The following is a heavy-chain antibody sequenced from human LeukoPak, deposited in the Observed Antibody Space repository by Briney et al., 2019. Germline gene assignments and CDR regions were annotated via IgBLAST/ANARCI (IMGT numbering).Heavy chain of an antibody. CDR2: IYAGDSRT. CDR1: GYSFANYW. J-gene: IGHJ4*02. D-gene: IGHD3-9*01. CDR3: ARLNDWADY. Sequence: ESLKISCKASGYSFANYWIAWVRQMPGKGLEWMGIIYAGDSRTRYSPSFQGQVTISADKSLSTAYVQWSSLKASDSAMYYCARLNDWADYWGQGTLVTVSS. V-gene: IGHV5-51*01.